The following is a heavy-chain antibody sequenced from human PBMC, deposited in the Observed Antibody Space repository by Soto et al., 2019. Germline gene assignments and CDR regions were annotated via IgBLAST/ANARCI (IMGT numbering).Heavy chain of an antibody. D-gene: IGHD1-7*01. J-gene: IGHJ4*02. CDR2: IYRTGST. CDR1: GGSFTSNNW. V-gene: IGHV4-4*02. CDR3: ASRDPGTSVDY. Sequence: SETLSLTCAVSGGSFTSNNWWTWVRQPPGQGLEWIGEIYRTGSTNYNPSLKSRVTISLDKSENQFSLKVTSLTAADTAVYYCASRDPGTSVDYWGRGTLVTVSS.